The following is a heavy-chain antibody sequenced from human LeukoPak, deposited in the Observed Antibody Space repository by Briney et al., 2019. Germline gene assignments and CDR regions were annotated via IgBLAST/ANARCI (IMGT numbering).Heavy chain of an antibody. D-gene: IGHD1-26*01. V-gene: IGHV3-30*02. Sequence: PGGSLRLSCAASGFTFSSYGMHWVRQAPGKGLEWVAFIRYDGSNKYYADSVKGRFTISRDNSKNTLYLQMNSLRAEDTAVYYCANLGWELPEVPYYFDYWGQGTLVTVSS. CDR2: IRYDGSNK. J-gene: IGHJ4*02. CDR3: ANLGWELPEVPYYFDY. CDR1: GFTFSSYG.